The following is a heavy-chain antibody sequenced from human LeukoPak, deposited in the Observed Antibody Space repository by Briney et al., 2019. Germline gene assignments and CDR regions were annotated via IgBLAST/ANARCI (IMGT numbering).Heavy chain of an antibody. CDR1: RFTFSTYA. V-gene: IGHV3-30-3*01. D-gene: IGHD2-2*01. CDR2: VSSDGSNK. J-gene: IGHJ3*01. Sequence: GGSLRLSCVASRFTFSTYAMHWVRQAPGKGLEWVAVVSSDGSNKYYADSVKGRFTISRDNSKNTLYLQMNSLRAEDTAVFYCARPYATTGLLYAFDGWGQGTVVTVSS. CDR3: ARPYATTGLLYAFDG.